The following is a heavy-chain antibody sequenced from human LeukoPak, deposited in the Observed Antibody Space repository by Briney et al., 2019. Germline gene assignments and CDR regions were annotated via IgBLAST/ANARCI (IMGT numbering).Heavy chain of an antibody. CDR3: AREGGPYRPLDY. J-gene: IGHJ4*02. CDR2: VHLSGRT. CDR1: GASISSTNW. V-gene: IGHV4-4*02. Sequence: ASGTLSLTCGVSGASISSTNWWTWVRQPPGEGLEWIGEVHLSGRTNYNPFLESRVTMSVDMSENHISLKLTSVTAADTAVYYCAREGGPYRPLDYSGQGTLVTVSS.